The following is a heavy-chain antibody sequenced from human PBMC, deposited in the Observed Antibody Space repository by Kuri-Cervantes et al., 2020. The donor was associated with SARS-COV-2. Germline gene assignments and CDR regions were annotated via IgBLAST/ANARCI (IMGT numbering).Heavy chain of an antibody. J-gene: IGHJ1*01. CDR1: GFTFNAYS. CDR2: ISSNGETT. D-gene: IGHD2-15*01. Sequence: GGSLRLSCSASGFTFNAYSMHWVRQAPGKGLEYVSAISSNGETTYYADSVKGRFIISRDNSKNTLFLQMSGLRAEDTAVYYCAKWGGYCSGGSCSLPFQHWGQGTLVTVSS. V-gene: IGHV3-64D*06. CDR3: AKWGGYCSGGSCSLPFQH.